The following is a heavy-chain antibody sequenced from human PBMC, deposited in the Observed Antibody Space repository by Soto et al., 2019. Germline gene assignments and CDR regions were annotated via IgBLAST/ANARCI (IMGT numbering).Heavy chain of an antibody. J-gene: IGHJ4*02. CDR2: ISGGGDTT. D-gene: IGHD3-10*01. Sequence: EVQLLESGGGLVQPGGSLRLSCAASGFTFNNYAMTWVRQAPGKGLECVSAISGGGDTTSYADSVKGRFTVSRDGSKNTLYLQMSSLRAEDTALYYCAKGRGGSGSLTPRVDFWGQGTLVTLSS. V-gene: IGHV3-23*01. CDR1: GFTFNNYA. CDR3: AKGRGGSGSLTPRVDF.